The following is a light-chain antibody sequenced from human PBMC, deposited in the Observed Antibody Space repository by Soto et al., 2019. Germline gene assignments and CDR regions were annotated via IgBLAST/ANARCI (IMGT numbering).Light chain of an antibody. CDR3: QQYNSYLYT. CDR1: QIISSG. Sequence: DIQVTQSPSTLSASVGDRFTITCRASQIISSGLASYQQKPGNASKLLIYDASSLESGVPSRSSGSGSGTEFTLTIRSLQPDDFATYYCQQYNSYLYTFGQGTKVDIK. CDR2: DAS. J-gene: IGKJ2*01. V-gene: IGKV1-5*01.